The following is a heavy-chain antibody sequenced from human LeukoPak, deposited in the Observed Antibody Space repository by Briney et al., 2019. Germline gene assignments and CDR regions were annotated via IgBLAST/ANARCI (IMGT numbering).Heavy chain of an antibody. J-gene: IGHJ1*01. V-gene: IGHV3-30*18. CDR3: AKDRRGSYPH. D-gene: IGHD1-26*01. Sequence: PGRSLRLSCAASGFTFSSYGMHWVRQAPGKGLEWVAVISYDGSNKYYADSVKGRFTISRDNSKNTLYLQMNSLRAEDTAVYYCAKDRRGSYPHWGQGTLVTVPS. CDR1: GFTFSSYG. CDR2: ISYDGSNK.